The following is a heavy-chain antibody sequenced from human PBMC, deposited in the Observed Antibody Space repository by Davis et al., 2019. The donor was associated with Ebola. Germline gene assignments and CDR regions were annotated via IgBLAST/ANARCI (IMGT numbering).Heavy chain of an antibody. CDR2: IIPIFGTA. J-gene: IGHJ4*02. D-gene: IGHD5-24*01. Sequence: AASVKVSCKASGYTFTGYYMHWVRQAPGQGLEWMGWIIPIFGTANYAQKFQGRVTITADESTSTAYMELSSLRSEDTAVYYCARGLVEMATIPPFDYWGQGTLVTVSS. CDR3: ARGLVEMATIPPFDY. CDR1: GYTFTGYY. V-gene: IGHV1-69*13.